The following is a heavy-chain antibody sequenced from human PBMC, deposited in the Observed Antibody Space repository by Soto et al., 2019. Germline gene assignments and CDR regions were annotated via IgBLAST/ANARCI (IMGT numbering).Heavy chain of an antibody. CDR2: INAGNGNT. Sequence: PSVKVSCKASGYTFTSYAMHWVRQAPGQRLEWMGWINAGNGNTKYSQKFQGRVTITRDTSASTAYMELSSLRSEDTAVYYCARELHYYDSSGYYDYWGQGTLVTVSS. CDR1: GYTFTSYA. J-gene: IGHJ4*02. V-gene: IGHV1-3*01. D-gene: IGHD3-22*01. CDR3: ARELHYYDSSGYYDY.